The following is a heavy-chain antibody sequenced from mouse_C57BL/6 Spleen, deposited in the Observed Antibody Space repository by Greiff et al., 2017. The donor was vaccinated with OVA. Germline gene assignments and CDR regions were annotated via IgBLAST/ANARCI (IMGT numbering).Heavy chain of an antibody. CDR2: IDPSDSYT. D-gene: IGHD1-1*01. Sequence: QVQLQQPGAELVMPGASVKLSCKASGYTFTSYWMHWVKQRPGQGLEWIGEIDPSDSYTNYNQKFKGKSTLTVDKSSNTAYMQLRSLTSEDSAVYYCARTGGSSPWYFDVWGTGTTVTVSS. CDR1: GYTFTSYW. J-gene: IGHJ1*03. CDR3: ARTGGSSPWYFDV. V-gene: IGHV1-69*01.